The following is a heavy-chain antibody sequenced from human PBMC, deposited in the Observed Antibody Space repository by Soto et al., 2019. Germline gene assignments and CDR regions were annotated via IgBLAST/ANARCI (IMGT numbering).Heavy chain of an antibody. Sequence: GSLRLSCAASGFTFSSYGMHWVRQAPGKGLEWVAVIWYDGSNKYYADSVKGRFTISRDNSKNTLYLQMNSLRAEDTAVYYCARDHYDSSGYYYYFDYWGQGTLVTVSS. CDR3: ARDHYDSSGYYYYFDY. CDR1: GFTFSSYG. V-gene: IGHV3-33*01. D-gene: IGHD3-22*01. J-gene: IGHJ4*02. CDR2: IWYDGSNK.